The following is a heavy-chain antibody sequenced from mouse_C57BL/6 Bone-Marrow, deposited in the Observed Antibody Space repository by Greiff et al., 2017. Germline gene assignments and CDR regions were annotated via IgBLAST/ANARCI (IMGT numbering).Heavy chain of an antibody. V-gene: IGHV1-64*01. CDR1: GYTFTSYW. J-gene: IGHJ1*03. Sequence: QVQLQQPGAELVKPGASVKLSCKASGYTFTSYWMHWLTQRPGQGLEWIGMIHPNSIRTNYNAKFKSKATLTLYKSSSTAYMHLSSLTSEDSPFLSCERGVYYDYVYWYFDVWGTGTTVTVSS. D-gene: IGHD2-4*01. CDR2: IHPNSIRT. CDR3: ERGVYYDYVYWYFDV.